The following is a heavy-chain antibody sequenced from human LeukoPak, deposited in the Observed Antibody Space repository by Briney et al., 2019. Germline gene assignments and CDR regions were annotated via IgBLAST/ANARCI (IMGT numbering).Heavy chain of an antibody. CDR2: IYYSGST. J-gene: IGHJ1*01. Sequence: TSETLSLTCTVSGGSISSYYWSWIRQPPGKGLEWIGYIYYSGSTNYNPSLKSRVTISVDTSKNQFSLKLNSVTAADTAVYYCARQTGYFRYWGQGTLVAVSS. CDR1: GGSISSYY. CDR3: ARQTGYFRY. D-gene: IGHD3-10*01. V-gene: IGHV4-59*08.